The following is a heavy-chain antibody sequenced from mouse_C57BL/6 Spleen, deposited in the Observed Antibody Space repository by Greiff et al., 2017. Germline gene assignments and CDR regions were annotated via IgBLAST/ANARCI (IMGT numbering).Heavy chain of an antibody. J-gene: IGHJ2*01. CDR3: ARASGSSFYFDY. CDR2: SRNKANDYTT. Sequence: EVQLVESGGGLVQSGRSLRLSCATSGFTFSDFYMEWVRQAPGKGLEWIAASRNKANDYTTEYSASVKGRFIVSRDTSQSILYLQMNALRAEDTAIYYCARASGSSFYFDYWGQGTTLTVSS. D-gene: IGHD1-1*01. CDR1: GFTFSDFY. V-gene: IGHV7-1*01.